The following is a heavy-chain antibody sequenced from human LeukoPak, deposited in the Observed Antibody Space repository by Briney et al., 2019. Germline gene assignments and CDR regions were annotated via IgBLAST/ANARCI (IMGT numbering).Heavy chain of an antibody. D-gene: IGHD2-2*01. CDR3: ARLGYCSSRYCYYGMDV. V-gene: IGHV5-51*01. J-gene: IGHJ6*02. CDR1: EYSSTTYW. Sequence: GESLKSSCKASEYSSTTYWIGWVRQLPGRRLERVGIIYPGDSDTRYSPSFQGQVTISADKSISTAYLQWSSLKASDTAMYYCARLGYCSSRYCYYGMDVWGQGTTVTVSS. CDR2: IYPGDSDT.